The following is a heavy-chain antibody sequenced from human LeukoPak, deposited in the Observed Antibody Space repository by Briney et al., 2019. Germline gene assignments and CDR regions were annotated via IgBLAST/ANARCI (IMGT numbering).Heavy chain of an antibody. CDR2: INPNSGNT. CDR3: ARAPTWSSTSYNYYYMDV. D-gene: IGHD3-3*01. J-gene: IGHJ6*03. Sequence: ASVKVSCKASGYTFSSYDINWVRQATGQGLEWMGWINPNSGNTGYAQKFQGRVTMTKNTSIGTAYMELSSLRSEDTALYYCARAPTWSSTSYNYYYMDVWGKGTTVTISS. V-gene: IGHV1-8*01. CDR1: GYTFSSYD.